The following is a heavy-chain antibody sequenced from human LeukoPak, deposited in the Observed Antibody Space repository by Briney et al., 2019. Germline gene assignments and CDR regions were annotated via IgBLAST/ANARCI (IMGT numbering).Heavy chain of an antibody. CDR3: ARVQVDPGYSSSWYYFDY. D-gene: IGHD6-13*01. CDR2: IIPIFGTA. V-gene: IGHV1-69*05. Sequence: SVKVSCKASGGTFSSYAICWVRQAPGQGLQWMGGIIPIFGTANYAQKFQGRVTMTRDTSTSTVYMELSSLRSEDTAVYYCARVQVDPGYSSSWYYFDYWGRGTLVTVSS. CDR1: GGTFSSYA. J-gene: IGHJ4*02.